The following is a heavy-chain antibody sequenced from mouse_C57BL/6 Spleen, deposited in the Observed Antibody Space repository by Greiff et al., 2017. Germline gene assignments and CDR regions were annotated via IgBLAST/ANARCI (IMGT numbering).Heavy chain of an antibody. V-gene: IGHV1-59*01. Sequence: QVQLQQPGAELVRPGTSVKLSCKASGYTFTRYWMHWVKQRPGQGLEWIGVIDPSDSYTTYNQKFKGKATLTVDTSSSTAYMQLSSLTSEDSAVYYFARWGFDYWGQGTTLTVSS. CDR3: ARWGFDY. CDR1: GYTFTRYW. J-gene: IGHJ2*01. CDR2: IDPSDSYT.